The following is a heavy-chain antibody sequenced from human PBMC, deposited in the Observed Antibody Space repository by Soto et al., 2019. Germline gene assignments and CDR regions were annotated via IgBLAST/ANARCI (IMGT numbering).Heavy chain of an antibody. Sequence: SETLSLTCAVYGGSFSGYYWSWIRQPPGKGLEWIGEINHSGSTNYNPSLKSRVTISVDKSKNQFFLKLSSVTTADTAVYYCARENTWDSGSYYYYYGMDVWGQGTTVTVSS. CDR3: ARENTWDSGSYYYYYGMDV. CDR1: GGSFSGYY. V-gene: IGHV4-34*01. J-gene: IGHJ6*02. CDR2: INHSGST. D-gene: IGHD1-26*01.